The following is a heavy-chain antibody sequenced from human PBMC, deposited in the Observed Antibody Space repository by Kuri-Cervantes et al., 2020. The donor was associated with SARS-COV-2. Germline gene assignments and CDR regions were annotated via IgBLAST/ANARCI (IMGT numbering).Heavy chain of an antibody. CDR3: ARDLIFVAYNRGTGAFDV. V-gene: IGHV3-30*03. D-gene: IGHD3-10*01. J-gene: IGHJ3*01. CDR2: ISKDGGKK. CDR1: GFGFSEFA. Sequence: GESLKISCAGSGFGFSEFAMHWVRQAPGKGLEWIAVISKDGGKKYYRDSVEGRFIISRDNAKNTLSLQMNSLRAEDTALYYCARDLIFVAYNRGTGAFDVWGQGTMVTVSS.